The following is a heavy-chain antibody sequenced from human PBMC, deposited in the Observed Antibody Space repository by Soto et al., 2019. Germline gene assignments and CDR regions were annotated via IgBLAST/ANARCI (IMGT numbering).Heavy chain of an antibody. CDR2: IVVGSGNT. CDR3: AADRGIVILWFRKPDAFDI. CDR1: GFTFTSSA. D-gene: IGHD3-10*01. J-gene: IGHJ3*02. V-gene: IGHV1-58*01. Sequence: RASVKVSCKASGFTFTSSAVQWVRQARGQRLEWIGWIVVGSGNTNYAQKFQERVTITRDMSTSTAYMELSSLRSEDTAVYYCAADRGIVILWFRKPDAFDIWGQGTMVSVSS.